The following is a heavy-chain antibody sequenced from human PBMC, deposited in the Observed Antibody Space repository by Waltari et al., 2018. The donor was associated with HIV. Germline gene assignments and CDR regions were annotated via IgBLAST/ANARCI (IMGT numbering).Heavy chain of an antibody. CDR1: GGSISSYY. J-gene: IGHJ6*02. Sequence: QVQLQESGPGLVKPSETLSLTCTVSGGSISSYYWSWIRQPAGKELEWIGRIYTRGSTNSNPSLKSRVTMSVDTSKNQFSLKLSSVTAADTAGYYCARGGDYYGSGSHHYYYYGMDVWGQGTTVTVSS. D-gene: IGHD3-10*01. V-gene: IGHV4-4*07. CDR3: ARGGDYYGSGSHHYYYYGMDV. CDR2: IYTRGST.